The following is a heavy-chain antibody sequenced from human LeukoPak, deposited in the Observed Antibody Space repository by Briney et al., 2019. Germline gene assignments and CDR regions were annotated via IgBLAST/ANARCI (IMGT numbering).Heavy chain of an antibody. CDR1: GFNFSNYA. Sequence: GGSLRLSCAASGFNFSNYAMTWVRQAPGKGLEWVSVVTGSSRYTYYADSVKGRFTISRDNSKNILYLEMNSLRVEDTAIYYCAKDRSSSTSCSNYWGRGTLVTVSS. D-gene: IGHD2-2*01. CDR3: AKDRSSSTSCSNY. CDR2: VTGSSRYT. V-gene: IGHV3-23*01. J-gene: IGHJ4*02.